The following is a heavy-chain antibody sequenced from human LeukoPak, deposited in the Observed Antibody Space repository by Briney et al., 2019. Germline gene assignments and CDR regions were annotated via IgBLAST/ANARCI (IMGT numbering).Heavy chain of an antibody. Sequence: ASVKVSCKASGYTFTDYYMHWVRQAPGQGLEWMGWVNPSGVTNYAQKFQGRVTMTRDTSIATAYMELSRLRSDDTAVYYSARQKSFDNWGQGTLVTVSS. CDR3: ARQKSFDN. CDR2: VNPSGVT. J-gene: IGHJ4*02. CDR1: GYTFTDYY. V-gene: IGHV1-2*02.